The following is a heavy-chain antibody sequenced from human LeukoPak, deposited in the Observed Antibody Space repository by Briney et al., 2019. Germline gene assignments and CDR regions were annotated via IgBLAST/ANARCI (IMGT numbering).Heavy chain of an antibody. CDR1: GDSIGNYH. J-gene: IGHJ3*02. CDR2: IHQSGYT. V-gene: IGHV4-59*13. CDR3: ARDHRYTNNLADAFDI. D-gene: IGHD3-16*02. Sequence: PSETQTLLCTVSGDSIGNYHWSWIRQSPGKGLEWIGYIHQSGYTKYNPSLKSRVTISVDGSDNQFSLRLTSVTAADTAIYYCARDHRYTNNLADAFDIWGEARMVSVSS.